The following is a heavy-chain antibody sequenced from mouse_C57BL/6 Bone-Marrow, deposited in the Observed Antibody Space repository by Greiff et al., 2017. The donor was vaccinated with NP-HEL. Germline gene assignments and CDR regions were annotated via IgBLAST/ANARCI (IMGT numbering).Heavy chain of an antibody. J-gene: IGHJ1*03. CDR2: INPYNGDT. D-gene: IGHD3-3*01. CDR3: ARGEGHYWYFDV. CDR1: GYSFTGYF. Sequence: EVQLQQSGPELVKPGDSVKISCKASGYSFTGYFMNWVMQSHGKSLEWIGRINPYNGDTFYNQKFKGKATLTVDKSSSTAHMELRSLTSEDSAVYYCARGEGHYWYFDVWGTGTTVTVSS. V-gene: IGHV1-20*01.